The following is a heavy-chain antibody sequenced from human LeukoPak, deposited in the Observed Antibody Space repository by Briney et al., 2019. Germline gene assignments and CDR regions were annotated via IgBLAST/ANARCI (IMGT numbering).Heavy chain of an antibody. CDR3: ARDHIVVVPAAIYIWFDP. J-gene: IGHJ5*02. D-gene: IGHD2-2*01. CDR2: IYTSGST. V-gene: IGHV4-61*02. CDR1: GGSISSGSYY. Sequence: SQTLSLTCTVSGGSISSGSYYWSWIRQPAGKGLEWIGRIYTSGSTNYNPSLKSRVTISVDTSKNQFSLKLSSVTAADTAVYYCARDHIVVVPAAIYIWFDPWGQGTLVTVSS.